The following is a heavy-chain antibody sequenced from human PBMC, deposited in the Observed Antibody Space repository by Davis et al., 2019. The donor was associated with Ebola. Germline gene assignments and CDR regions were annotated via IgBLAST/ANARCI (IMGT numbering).Heavy chain of an antibody. CDR3: AKALNLKWEKDASHI. J-gene: IGHJ3*02. V-gene: IGHV3-48*03. CDR1: GFTFSSYE. CDR2: IDASGTSI. Sequence: PGGSLRLSCVVSGFTFSSYEMNWVRQAPGKGLEWISYIDASGTSIYYAGSVKGRFITSRDNARNSLYLQMDSLRAEDTALYFCAKALNLKWEKDASHIWGQGTMVTVSS. D-gene: IGHD1-26*01.